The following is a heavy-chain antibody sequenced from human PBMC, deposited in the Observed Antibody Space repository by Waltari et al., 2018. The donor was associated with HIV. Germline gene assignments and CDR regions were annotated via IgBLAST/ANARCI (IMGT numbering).Heavy chain of an antibody. J-gene: IGHJ4*01. D-gene: IGHD3-9*01. V-gene: IGHV3-74*01. CDR2: IKSDGTIT. CDR3: ARDLVVLRYFDWLSTYFDY. CDR1: GFTFSSYW. Sequence: EVQLVESGGGLVQPGGSLRLSCAASGFTFSSYWMHWVRQAPGKGLVWVSRIKSDGTITTYADSVKGRFTISRDNAKNTLFLQMNSLRAEDTAIYYCARDLVVLRYFDWLSTYFDYW.